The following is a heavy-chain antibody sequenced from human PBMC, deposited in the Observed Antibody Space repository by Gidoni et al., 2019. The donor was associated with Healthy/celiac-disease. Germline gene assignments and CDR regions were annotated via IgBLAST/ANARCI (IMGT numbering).Heavy chain of an antibody. CDR2: INPSGGST. V-gene: IGHV1-46*01. D-gene: IGHD5-12*01. CDR3: ARDTPRRDGYNSSVDLWVGFDY. Sequence: VQLVQSGAEVKKPGASVKVSCKASGYTFTSSYMHWVRQAPGQGLEWMGIINPSGGSTSYAQKFQGRVTMTRDTSTSTVYMELSSLRSEDTAVYYCARDTPRRDGYNSSVDLWVGFDYWGQGTLVTVSS. J-gene: IGHJ4*02. CDR1: GYTFTSSY.